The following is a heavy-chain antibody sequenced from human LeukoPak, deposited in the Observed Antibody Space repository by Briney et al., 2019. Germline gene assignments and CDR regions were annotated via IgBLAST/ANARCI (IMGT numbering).Heavy chain of an antibody. CDR1: GGSISSYY. J-gene: IGHJ6*02. CDR2: IYYSGST. V-gene: IGHV4-59*08. CDR3: ARQACSGGSCYSFENYYYGMDV. D-gene: IGHD2-15*01. Sequence: SETLSLTCTVSGGSISSYYWSWIRQPPGKGLEWIGYIYYSGSTKYNPSLKSRVTISVDTSKNQFSLKLSSVTAADTAVYYCARQACSGGSCYSFENYYYGMDVWGQGTTVTVSS.